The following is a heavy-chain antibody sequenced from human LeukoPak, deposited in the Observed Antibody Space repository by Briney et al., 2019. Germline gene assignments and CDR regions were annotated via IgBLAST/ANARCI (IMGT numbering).Heavy chain of an antibody. CDR3: ARGGYGDYTLDY. V-gene: IGHV4-59*01. J-gene: IGHJ4*02. CDR2: IYYSGST. Sequence: KTSETLSLTCIVSGGSISDYYWSWIRQVPGKGLEWIGNIYYSGSTYYNPSLKSRLTISVDTSKSQFSLKLNSVTAADTAVYYCARGGYGDYTLDYWGQGTLVTVSS. D-gene: IGHD4-17*01. CDR1: GGSISDYY.